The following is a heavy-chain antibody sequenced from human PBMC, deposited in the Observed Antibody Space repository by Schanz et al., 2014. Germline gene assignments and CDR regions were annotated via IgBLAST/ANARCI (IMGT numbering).Heavy chain of an antibody. J-gene: IGHJ4*02. D-gene: IGHD6-6*01. CDR2: IIPILGIA. CDR1: GGTFSSYT. Sequence: QVQLVQSEAEVKKPGSSVKVSCKASGGTFSSYTISWVRQAPGQGLEWMGRIIPILGIANYAQNFQGRVTMTTDTSTSTAYMELRSLRSDDTAVYYCARDQSPYTNSSDVRYFDYWGQGTLVTVSS. V-gene: IGHV1-69*08. CDR3: ARDQSPYTNSSDVRYFDY.